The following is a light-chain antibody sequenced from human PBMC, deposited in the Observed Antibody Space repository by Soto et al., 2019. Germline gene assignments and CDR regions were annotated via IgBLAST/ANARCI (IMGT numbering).Light chain of an antibody. V-gene: IGLV1-40*01. CDR3: QSYDSSLSGYV. Sequence: QSVLTQPPSVSEAPGQRVTISCTGSSSNIGAGYEAHWYQQVPGTAPKLLIYENNNRPSGVPDRFSGSKSGTSASLAITGLQAEDGAEYYCQSYDSSLSGYVFGTGTKLTVL. CDR2: ENN. J-gene: IGLJ1*01. CDR1: SSNIGAGYE.